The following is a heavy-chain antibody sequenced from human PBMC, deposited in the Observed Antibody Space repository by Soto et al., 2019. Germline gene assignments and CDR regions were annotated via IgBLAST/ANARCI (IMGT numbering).Heavy chain of an antibody. CDR2: IIPVFGTP. Sequence: QVQLVQSGAEVKKPGSSLKVSCKASGGTFTNYAFSWVRQAPGQGLEWMGGIIPVFGTPDYAQKFQGRVTITADESTRTASMELSSLRSYDTAVYYCARERSVGYCITTTCPKPFYYYAMDVWGQGTTVTVSS. V-gene: IGHV1-69*12. D-gene: IGHD2-2*01. CDR1: GGTFTNYA. J-gene: IGHJ6*02. CDR3: ARERSVGYCITTTCPKPFYYYAMDV.